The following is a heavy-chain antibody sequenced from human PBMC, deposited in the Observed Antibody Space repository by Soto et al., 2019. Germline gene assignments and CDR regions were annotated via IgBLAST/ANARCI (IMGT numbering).Heavy chain of an antibody. V-gene: IGHV3-48*02. J-gene: IGHJ1*01. CDR2: ISSSSSTI. CDR3: ARVAKSGSGGYMIDYFQH. Sequence: GGSLRLSCAASGFTFSSYSMNWVRQAPGKGLEWVSYISSSSSTIYYADSVKGRFTISRDNAKNSLYLQMNSTRDEDTAVYYLARVAKSGSGGYMIDYFQHWGQGTLVTVSS. CDR1: GFTFSSYS. D-gene: IGHD6-19*01.